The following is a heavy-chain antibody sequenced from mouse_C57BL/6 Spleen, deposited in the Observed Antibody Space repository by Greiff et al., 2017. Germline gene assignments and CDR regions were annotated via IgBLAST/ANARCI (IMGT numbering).Heavy chain of an antibody. CDR3: ANNWGYAMDY. CDR2: INPYNGGT. CDR1: GYTFTDYY. D-gene: IGHD4-1*01. Sequence: EVQLQESGPVLVKPGASVKMSCKASGYTFTDYYMNWVKQSHGKSLEWIGVINPYNGGTSYNQKFKGKATLTVDKSSSTAYMELNSLTSEDSAVYYCANNWGYAMDYWGQGTSVTVSS. V-gene: IGHV1-19*01. J-gene: IGHJ4*01.